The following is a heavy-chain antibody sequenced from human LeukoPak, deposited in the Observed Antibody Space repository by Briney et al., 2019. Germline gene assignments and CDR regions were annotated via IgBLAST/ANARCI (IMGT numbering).Heavy chain of an antibody. J-gene: IGHJ4*02. CDR2: ISGSGGST. D-gene: IGHD3-9*01. CDR3: AKSKDFDWFNY. CDR1: GFTFSSYA. V-gene: IGHV3-23*01. Sequence: GGSLRLSCAASGFTFSSYAMSWVRQAPGKGLELVSAISGSGGSTYYADSVKGRFTISRDNSKNTLYLQMNSLRAEDTAVYYCAKSKDFDWFNYWGQGTLVTVSS.